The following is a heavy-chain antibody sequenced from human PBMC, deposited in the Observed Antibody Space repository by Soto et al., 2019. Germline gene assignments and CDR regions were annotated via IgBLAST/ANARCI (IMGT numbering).Heavy chain of an antibody. CDR2: ISYDGSNK. J-gene: IGHJ6*02. Sequence: QVQLVESGGGVVQPGRSLRLSCAASGFTFSSYGMHWVRQAPGKGLEWVAVISYDGSNKYYADSVKGRFTISRDNSKNTLYLQMNSLRAEDTAVYYCAKEDCGGDCYDYYYGMDVWGQGTTVTVSS. CDR3: AKEDCGGDCYDYYYGMDV. V-gene: IGHV3-30*18. CDR1: GFTFSSYG. D-gene: IGHD2-21*02.